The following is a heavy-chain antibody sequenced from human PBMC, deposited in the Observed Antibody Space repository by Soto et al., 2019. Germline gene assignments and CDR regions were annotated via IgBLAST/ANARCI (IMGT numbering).Heavy chain of an antibody. CDR3: ARVYYYGSGSYHPAPVYYYYGMDV. Sequence: ASVKVSCKASGGTFSSYAISWVRQAPGQGLEWMGGIIPIFGTANYAQKFQGRVTITADKSTSTAYMELSSLRSEDTAVYYCARVYYYGSGSYHPAPVYYYYGMDVWGQGTTVTVSS. CDR2: IIPIFGTA. J-gene: IGHJ6*02. CDR1: GGTFSSYA. D-gene: IGHD3-10*01. V-gene: IGHV1-69*06.